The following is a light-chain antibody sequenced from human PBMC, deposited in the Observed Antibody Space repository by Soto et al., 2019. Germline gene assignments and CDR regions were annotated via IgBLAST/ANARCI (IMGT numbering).Light chain of an antibody. CDR1: SSNIGAGYD. CDR3: RSYYSSLSCFYV. CDR2: PNS. J-gene: IGLJ1*01. V-gene: IGLV1-40*01. Sequence: QSVLTQPASVSGAPGQRVTISCTGSSSNIGAGYDVHWYQQLPGRAPKLLIYPNSNRPSGVPTRFSASRSRTTASLAITGLQAEEEADYSCRSYYSSLSCFYVFGTGTKLTVL.